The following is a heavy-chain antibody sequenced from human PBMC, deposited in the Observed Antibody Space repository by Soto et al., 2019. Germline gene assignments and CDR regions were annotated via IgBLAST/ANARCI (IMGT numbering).Heavy chain of an antibody. CDR3: AKDRGSGSYAANYYYYGMDV. Sequence: GGSLRLSCAASGFSFDDYAIHWVRQAPGKGLEWVSGINWNSGSIGYADSVKGRFTISRDNAKTSLYLQMNSLRVEDTALYYCAKDRGSGSYAANYYYYGMDVWGQGTTVTVYS. D-gene: IGHD3-10*01. V-gene: IGHV3-9*01. CDR1: GFSFDDYA. CDR2: INWNSGSI. J-gene: IGHJ6*02.